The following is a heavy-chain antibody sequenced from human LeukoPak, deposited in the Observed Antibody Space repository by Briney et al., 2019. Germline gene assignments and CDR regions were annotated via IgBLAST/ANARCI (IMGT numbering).Heavy chain of an antibody. V-gene: IGHV3-20*04. J-gene: IGHJ6*03. Sequence: GGSLRLSCATSGFTFMNYAMSWVRQASGKGLEWVAGINWNGGSTSYVDSVKGRITISRDNAKNSLYLQMNSLRAEDTALYYCARAGAMVRDYMDVWGKGTTVTVSS. CDR3: ARAGAMVRDYMDV. CDR1: GFTFMNYA. CDR2: INWNGGST. D-gene: IGHD3-10*01.